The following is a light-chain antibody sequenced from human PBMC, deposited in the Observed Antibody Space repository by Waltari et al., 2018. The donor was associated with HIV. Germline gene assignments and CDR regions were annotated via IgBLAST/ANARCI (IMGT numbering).Light chain of an antibody. CDR1: GSNIGANYD. CDR3: QSFDSGLSAWV. V-gene: IGLV1-40*03. Sequence: QSVLTQPPSVSGAPGQRVTVSSTGHGSNIGANYDVQWYQVLPGSAPKLLIPTSTARPSGVPDRFSGAKAGASASLAITGLQAEDEGDYYCQSFDSGLSAWVFGGGTKLTVL. CDR2: TST. J-gene: IGLJ3*02.